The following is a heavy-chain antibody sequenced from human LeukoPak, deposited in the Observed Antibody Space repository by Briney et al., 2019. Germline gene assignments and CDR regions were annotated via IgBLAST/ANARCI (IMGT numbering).Heavy chain of an antibody. CDR1: GYSISSGYY. J-gene: IGHJ5*02. CDR2: ISHSGST. CDR3: ARVTSRLGWFDP. V-gene: IGHV4-38-2*02. D-gene: IGHD1-14*01. Sequence: TSETLSLTCTVSGYSISSGYYWGWIRQPPGKGLEWIGSISHSGSTYYKPSLKSRVTISVDTSKNQFSLKLRSVTAADTAVYYRARVTSRLGWFDPWGQGTLVTVSS.